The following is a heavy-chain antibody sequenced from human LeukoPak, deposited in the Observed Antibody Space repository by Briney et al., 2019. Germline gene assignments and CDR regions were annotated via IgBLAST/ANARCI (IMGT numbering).Heavy chain of an antibody. J-gene: IGHJ4*02. V-gene: IGHV3-23*01. CDR1: GFTFSSYA. CDR3: AKGSPKVVVPHHDEY. D-gene: IGHD2-2*01. Sequence: PGGSLSLSCAASGFTFSSYAMSWLRQAPGKGLEWVSAISESGGSTYYADSVKSRFTISRDNSKNTLYLQMNCLRAEDTAVYYCAKGSPKVVVPHHDEYWGQGTLVTVSS. CDR2: ISESGGST.